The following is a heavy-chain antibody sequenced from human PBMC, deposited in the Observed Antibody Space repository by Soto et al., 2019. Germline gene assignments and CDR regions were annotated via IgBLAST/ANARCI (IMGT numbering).Heavy chain of an antibody. CDR3: AKDPNGDYVGAFDS. D-gene: IGHD4-17*01. V-gene: IGHV3-23*01. J-gene: IGHJ4*02. CDR2: ITGSGAGT. Sequence: PGGSLRLSGAASGFTFSSYAMSWVRQAPGKGLEWVSSITGSGAGTFYADSVKGRFTISRDNSKNTLYLQLNSLRAEDTAIYFCAKDPNGDYVGAFDSWGQGPLVTVSS. CDR1: GFTFSSYA.